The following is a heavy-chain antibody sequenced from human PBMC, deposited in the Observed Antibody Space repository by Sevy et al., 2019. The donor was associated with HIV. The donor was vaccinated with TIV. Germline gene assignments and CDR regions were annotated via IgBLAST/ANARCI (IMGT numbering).Heavy chain of an antibody. D-gene: IGHD5-12*01. Sequence: GGSLRLSCAASGFTFSSYWMSWVRQAPGKGLEWVANIKQDGSENYYVDSVKGRFTISRDNAKNSPYLQMNSLSAEDTAVYYCAIGGYSYFDYWGQGTLVTVSS. V-gene: IGHV3-7*03. CDR1: GFTFSSYW. CDR3: AIGGYSYFDY. J-gene: IGHJ4*02. CDR2: IKQDGSEN.